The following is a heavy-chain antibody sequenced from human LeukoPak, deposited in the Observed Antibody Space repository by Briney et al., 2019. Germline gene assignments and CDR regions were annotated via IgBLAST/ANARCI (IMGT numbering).Heavy chain of an antibody. J-gene: IGHJ4*02. CDR1: GFTFSSYW. CDR2: ISSSGSTI. Sequence: GGSLRLSCAASGFTFSSYWMSWIRQAPGKGLEWVSYISSSGSTIYYADSVKGRFTISRDNAKNSLYLQMNSLRAEDTAVYYCARGVWLQFYYFDYWGQGTLVTVSS. CDR3: ARGVWLQFYYFDY. D-gene: IGHD5-24*01. V-gene: IGHV3-11*01.